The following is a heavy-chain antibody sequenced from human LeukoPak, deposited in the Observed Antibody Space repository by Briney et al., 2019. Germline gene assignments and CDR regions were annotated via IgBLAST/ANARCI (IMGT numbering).Heavy chain of an antibody. CDR1: GGSISGYY. V-gene: IGHV4-59*01. J-gene: IGHJ4*02. CDR3: ARDTAVAL. D-gene: IGHD4-23*01. CDR2: VYYSGST. Sequence: SETLSLTCTVSGGSISGYYWSWVRQPPGKGLEWIGNVYYSGSTNYNPSLKSRVTISVDTSKHQFSLKLSSVTAADTAMYYCARDTAVALWGQGTLVTVSS.